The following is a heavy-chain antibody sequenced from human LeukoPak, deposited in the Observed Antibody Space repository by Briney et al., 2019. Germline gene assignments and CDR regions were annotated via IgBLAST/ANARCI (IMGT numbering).Heavy chain of an antibody. Sequence: PGRSLRLSCAASGFTFSSYGMHWVRQAPGKGLEWVAVIWYDGSNKYYADSVKGRFTISRDNSKNTLYLQMNSLRAEDTAVYYCARDQDGIAAAFTLYYYYYGMDVWGQGTTVTVSS. J-gene: IGHJ6*02. V-gene: IGHV3-33*01. CDR2: IWYDGSNK. CDR1: GFTFSSYG. D-gene: IGHD6-13*01. CDR3: ARDQDGIAAAFTLYYYYYGMDV.